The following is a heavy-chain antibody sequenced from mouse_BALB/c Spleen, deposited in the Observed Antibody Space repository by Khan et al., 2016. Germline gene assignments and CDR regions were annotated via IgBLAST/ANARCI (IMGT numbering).Heavy chain of an antibody. CDR3: ARSRLRSYYFDY. Sequence: VQLKQSGAELVKPGASVKLSCTASGFNIKDTYMHWVKQRPEQGLEWIGRIDPANGNTKYDPKFQGKATITADTSSNTAYLQLSSLTSEDTAVYYCARSRLRSYYFDYWGQGTTLPVSS. V-gene: IGHV14-3*02. D-gene: IGHD1-1*01. CDR2: IDPANGNT. CDR1: GFNIKDTY. J-gene: IGHJ2*01.